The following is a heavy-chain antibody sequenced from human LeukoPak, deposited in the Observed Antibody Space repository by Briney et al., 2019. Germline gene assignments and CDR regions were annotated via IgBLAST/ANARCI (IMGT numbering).Heavy chain of an antibody. CDR3: AKAVGYNTYWYFDL. Sequence: GGSLRLSCAASGFTFSNYAMNWVRQAPGKGLEWVSALSGSGGTTNYANSVKGRFTISRSNSKNTLYLQMNNLSVDDTAVYYCAKAVGYNTYWYFDLWGRGTLVTVSS. CDR1: GFTFSNYA. D-gene: IGHD5-24*01. V-gene: IGHV3-23*01. CDR2: LSGSGGTT. J-gene: IGHJ2*01.